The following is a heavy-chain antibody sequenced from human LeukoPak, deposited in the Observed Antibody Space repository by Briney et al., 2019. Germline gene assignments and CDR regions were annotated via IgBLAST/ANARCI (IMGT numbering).Heavy chain of an antibody. CDR2: ISYDGSNK. CDR1: GFTFSRHD. Sequence: PGGSLRLSCVASGFTFSRHDMNWVRQAPGKGLEWVAVISYDGSNKYYADSVKGRFTISRDNSKNTLYLQMNSLRTEDTAVYYCAKGVSSSWSNDAFDIWGQGTMGTVSS. D-gene: IGHD6-13*01. V-gene: IGHV3-30*18. CDR3: AKGVSSSWSNDAFDI. J-gene: IGHJ3*02.